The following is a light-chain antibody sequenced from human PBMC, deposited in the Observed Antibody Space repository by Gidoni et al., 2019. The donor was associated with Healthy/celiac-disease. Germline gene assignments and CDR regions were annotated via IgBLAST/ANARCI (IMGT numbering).Light chain of an antibody. Sequence: DIHMTQSPSSLSAAVGARVTITCQASQDISNYLNWYQQKPGKAPKLLIYDASNLETGVPSRLSGSGSGTDFTFTISSLQPEDIATYYCQQYDNLLYTFGQGTKLEIK. CDR1: QDISNY. J-gene: IGKJ2*01. CDR2: DAS. V-gene: IGKV1-33*01. CDR3: QQYDNLLYT.